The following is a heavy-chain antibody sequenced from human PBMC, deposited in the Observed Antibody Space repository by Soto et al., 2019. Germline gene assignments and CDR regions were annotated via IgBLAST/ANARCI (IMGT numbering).Heavy chain of an antibody. D-gene: IGHD2-21*02. Sequence: ASVKVSCKASGGTFSSYAISWVRQAPGQGLEWMGGIIPIFGTANYAQKFQGRVTITADESTSTAYMELSSLRSEDTAVYYCARVTLVNIVVVTGKRGRNYYYGMDVCGKGTTVTVSS. V-gene: IGHV1-69*13. J-gene: IGHJ6*01. CDR2: IIPIFGTA. CDR1: GGTFSSYA. CDR3: ARVTLVNIVVVTGKRGRNYYYGMDV.